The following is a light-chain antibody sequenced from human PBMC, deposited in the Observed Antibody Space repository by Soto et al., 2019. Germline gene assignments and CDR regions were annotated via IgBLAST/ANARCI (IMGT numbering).Light chain of an antibody. CDR2: GAF. V-gene: IGKV3-11*01. J-gene: IGKJ5*01. CDR3: QQRNIWPPVT. Sequence: EIVLTQSPATLSLSPCERATLSFSASPSVTNFLAWYQQKPGQAPRLLIYGAFNRATGIPARFSGSGSGTDFTLTISSLEPEDSAIYYCQQRNIWPPVTFGQGTRLE. CDR1: PSVTNF.